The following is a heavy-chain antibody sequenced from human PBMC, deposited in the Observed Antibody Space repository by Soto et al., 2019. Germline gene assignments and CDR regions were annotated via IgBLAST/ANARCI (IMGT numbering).Heavy chain of an antibody. V-gene: IGHV1-46*04. CDR1: GYTFTSYY. D-gene: IGHD3-10*01. CDR2: ISPSGGST. Sequence: QVQLVQSGAEVKKPGASVKVSCKASGYTFTSYYMHWVRQAPGQGLEWMGIISPSGGSTTYAQKLQGRVTMTRDTSTSTVYMELSSLRSDDTAVYYCARDHGVYYGSGSYWFDPWGQGTLVTVSS. CDR3: ARDHGVYYGSGSYWFDP. J-gene: IGHJ5*02.